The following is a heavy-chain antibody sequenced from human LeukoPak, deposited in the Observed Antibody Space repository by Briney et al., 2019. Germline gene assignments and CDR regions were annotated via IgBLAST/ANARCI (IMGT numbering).Heavy chain of an antibody. D-gene: IGHD3-10*01. CDR2: ITPIFGTA. V-gene: IGHV1-69*06. CDR3: GRGSGSPLGGMDV. Sequence: ASVKVSCKASGGTFSSYAISWVRQAPGQGLEWMGGITPIFGTANYAQKFQGRVTITADKSTSTAYMELSSLRSEDTAVYYCGRGSGSPLGGMDVWGKGTTVTVSS. J-gene: IGHJ6*04. CDR1: GGTFSSYA.